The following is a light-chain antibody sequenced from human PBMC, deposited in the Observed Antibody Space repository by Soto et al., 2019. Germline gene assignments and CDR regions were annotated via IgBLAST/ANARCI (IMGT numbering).Light chain of an antibody. Sequence: QSVLTQPPSASGTPGQRVTISCSGSSSNIGSNTVNWYQQLPGTAPKLLIYSNNQRPSGVPDRFSGSKSGTSASLAISGLQSEDEADYYCAAWDDSLNGPRYVFATGTKLTVL. CDR2: SNN. CDR1: SSNIGSNT. V-gene: IGLV1-44*01. J-gene: IGLJ1*01. CDR3: AAWDDSLNGPRYV.